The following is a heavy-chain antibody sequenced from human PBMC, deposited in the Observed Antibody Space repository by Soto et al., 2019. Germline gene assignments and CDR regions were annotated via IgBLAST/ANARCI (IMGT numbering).Heavy chain of an antibody. J-gene: IGHJ4*02. Sequence: QTLSLTCAISGDSVSSSSVTWNWIRQSPSRGLEWLGRTYYRSKWSNDYAASVKSRITVNADTSNYQFSLQLNSVTPEDTAVYFCARGVPASELDYLGQGTLVTVSS. V-gene: IGHV6-1*01. CDR1: GDSVSSSSVT. CDR3: ARGVPASELDY. D-gene: IGHD1-7*01. CDR2: TYYRSKWSN.